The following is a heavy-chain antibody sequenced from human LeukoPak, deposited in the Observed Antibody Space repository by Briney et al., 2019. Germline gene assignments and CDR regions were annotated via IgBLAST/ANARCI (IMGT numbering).Heavy chain of an antibody. Sequence: GGSLRLSCAASEFTFSSYSMNWVRQAPGKGLEWVSGVSGSGVSTYYADSVKGRFTISRDNSKNTLYLQMNSLRAEDTAVYYCANVPCGSGWGQGTLVTVSS. CDR3: ANVPCGSG. CDR2: VSGSGVST. CDR1: EFTFSSYS. D-gene: IGHD3-10*01. V-gene: IGHV3-23*01. J-gene: IGHJ4*02.